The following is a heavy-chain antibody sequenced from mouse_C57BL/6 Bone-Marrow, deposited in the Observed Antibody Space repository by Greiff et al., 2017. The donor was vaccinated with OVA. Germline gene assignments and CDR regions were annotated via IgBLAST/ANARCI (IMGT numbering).Heavy chain of an antibody. CDR3: ARPPYES. CDR1: GFTFSSYG. J-gene: IGHJ3*01. V-gene: IGHV5-6*01. D-gene: IGHD2-3*01. CDR2: ISSGGSYT. Sequence: EVQLQESGGDLVKPGGSLKLSCAASGFTFSSYGMSWVRQTPDKRLEWVATISSGGSYTYYPDSVKGRFTISRDNAKNTLYLQMSSLKSEDTAMYYCARPPYESWGQGTLVTVSA.